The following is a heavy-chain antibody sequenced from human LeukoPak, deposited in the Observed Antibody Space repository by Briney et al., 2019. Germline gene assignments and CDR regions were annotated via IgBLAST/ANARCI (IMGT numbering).Heavy chain of an antibody. V-gene: IGHV5-51*01. CDR2: IYPGDSDT. CDR3: ARQGGTYVGQATDY. D-gene: IGHD1-26*01. CDR1: GYDFTTYW. Sequence: GESLKISCKGSGYDFTTYWIAWVRQMPGKGLEWMGIIYPGDSDTRYSPAFQGQVTISADKSISTAYLQWSSLKASDSAMYYCARQGGTYVGQATDYWGQGTLVTVSS. J-gene: IGHJ4*02.